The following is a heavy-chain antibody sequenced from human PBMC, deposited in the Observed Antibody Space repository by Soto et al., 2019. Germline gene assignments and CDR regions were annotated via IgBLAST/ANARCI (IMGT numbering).Heavy chain of an antibody. CDR1: GFTFSSYG. Sequence: PGGSLRLSCAASGFTFSSYGMHWVRQAPGKGLEWVAVISYDGSNKYYADSVKGRFTISRDNSKNTLYLQMNSLRAEDTAVYYCAKNYYDSNSKEYYFDYWGQGTLVTVSS. CDR2: ISYDGSNK. D-gene: IGHD3-22*01. CDR3: AKNYYDSNSKEYYFDY. J-gene: IGHJ4*02. V-gene: IGHV3-30*18.